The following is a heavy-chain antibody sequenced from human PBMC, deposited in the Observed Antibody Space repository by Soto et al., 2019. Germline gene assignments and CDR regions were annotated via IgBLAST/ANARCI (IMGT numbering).Heavy chain of an antibody. CDR3: ASPITMSDAFEL. J-gene: IGHJ3*01. D-gene: IGHD3-22*01. V-gene: IGHV3-21*01. CDR1: GFTFSSYT. Sequence: VQLVESGGGLVKPGGSLRLSCAASGFTFSSYTMNWVRQAPGKGLEWVSSISSSSSYKYYADSVKGRFTISRDNAKNSLYLQMNSLRGDDTAVYYCASPITMSDAFELWGQGTMVTVSS. CDR2: ISSSSSYK.